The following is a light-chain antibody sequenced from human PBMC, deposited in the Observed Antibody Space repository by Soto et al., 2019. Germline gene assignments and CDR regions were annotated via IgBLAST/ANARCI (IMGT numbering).Light chain of an antibody. J-gene: IGLJ2*01. CDR1: SRDVGIYNY. Sequence: QSVLTQPRSVSGSPGQSVTVSCTGTSRDVGIYNYVSWYQQRPGTAPKVMIYDVTKRPSGVPDRFSGSKSANTASLTISGLQADDEADYYCCSYAGNYTLLFGGGTKVIVL. V-gene: IGLV2-11*01. CDR3: CSYAGNYTLL. CDR2: DVT.